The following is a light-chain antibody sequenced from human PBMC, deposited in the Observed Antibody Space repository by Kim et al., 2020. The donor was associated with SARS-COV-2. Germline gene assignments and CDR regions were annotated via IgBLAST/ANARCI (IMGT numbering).Light chain of an antibody. CDR2: SAS. Sequence: DIQMTQSPSSLPASAGDRITLTCRASQNIGTYLNWYQQRPGEAPKLLIYSASTLRSGVPSRFSGSGSGTDFTLTINSLQPEDFASYFCQQSYIIPITFGPGTLLGIK. J-gene: IGKJ5*01. CDR3: QQSYIIPIT. CDR1: QNIGTY. V-gene: IGKV1-39*01.